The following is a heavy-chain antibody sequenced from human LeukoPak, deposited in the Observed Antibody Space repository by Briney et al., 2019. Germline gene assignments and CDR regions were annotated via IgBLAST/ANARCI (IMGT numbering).Heavy chain of an antibody. CDR1: GFTFSSYA. V-gene: IGHV3-23*01. CDR2: ISGSGGST. Sequence: GGSLRLSCAASGFTFSSYAMSWVRQAPGKGLEWVSAISGSGGSTYYADSVKGRFTISRDNSKNTLYLQMNSLRAEDTAVYYCAKDSAVGYYDFWSGYYEVGPPTNYFDYWGQGTLVTVSS. D-gene: IGHD3-3*01. CDR3: AKDSAVGYYDFWSGYYEVGPPTNYFDY. J-gene: IGHJ4*02.